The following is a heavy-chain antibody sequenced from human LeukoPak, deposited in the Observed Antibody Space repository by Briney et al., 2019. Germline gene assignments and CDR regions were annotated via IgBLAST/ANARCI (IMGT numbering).Heavy chain of an antibody. Sequence: PSETLSLTCAVYGGSFSGYYWSWIRQPPGKGLEWIGEINHSGSTNYNPSLKSRVTISVDTSKNQFSLKLSSVTAADTAVYYCASRGYSYGYYAFDIWGQGTMVTVSS. CDR2: INHSGST. CDR1: GGSFSGYY. V-gene: IGHV4-34*01. J-gene: IGHJ3*02. D-gene: IGHD5-18*01. CDR3: ASRGYSYGYYAFDI.